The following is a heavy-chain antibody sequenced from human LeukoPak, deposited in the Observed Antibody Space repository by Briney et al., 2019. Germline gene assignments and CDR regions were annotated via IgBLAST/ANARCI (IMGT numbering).Heavy chain of an antibody. CDR1: GSTFTINS. CDR2: ISIYNSDT. D-gene: IGHD5-18*01. CDR3: ARAGYNRAMVGFLDFDI. Sequence: ASVTLSRTGSGSTFTINSNSWVWHPQAQGHELMGCISIYNSDTNYAQKLQGRVTMTTDNSTSTAYMELRSLRSDDTAVYYCARAGYNRAMVGFLDFDIWGQGTMVTVSS. V-gene: IGHV1-18*01. J-gene: IGHJ3*02.